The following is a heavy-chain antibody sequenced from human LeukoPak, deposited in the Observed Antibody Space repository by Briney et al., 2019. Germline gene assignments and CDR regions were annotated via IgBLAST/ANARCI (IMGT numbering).Heavy chain of an antibody. CDR2: INPNSGGT. CDR1: GYTFTGYY. Sequence: GASVKVSCKASGYTFTGYYMHWVRQAPGQGLEWMGWINPNSGGTNYAQKFQGRVTMTRDTSISTAYMELSRLRSDDTAVYYCARASRGYSYGCFDYWGQGTLVTVSS. CDR3: ARASRGYSYGCFDY. J-gene: IGHJ4*02. V-gene: IGHV1-2*02. D-gene: IGHD5-18*01.